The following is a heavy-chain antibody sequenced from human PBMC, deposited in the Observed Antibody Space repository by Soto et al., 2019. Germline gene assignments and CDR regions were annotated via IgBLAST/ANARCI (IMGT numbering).Heavy chain of an antibody. V-gene: IGHV1-69*13. D-gene: IGHD2-2*02. J-gene: IGHJ6*02. CDR2: IIPIFGTA. CDR1: GGTFSSYA. CDR3: ASSDIVVVPAAIRGNYGMDV. Sequence: SVRVSCKACGGTFSSYAISWVRQAPGQGLEWMGGIIPIFGTANYAQKFQGRVTITADESTSTAYMELSSLRSEDTAVYYCASSDIVVVPAAIRGNYGMDVWGQGTTVTVSS.